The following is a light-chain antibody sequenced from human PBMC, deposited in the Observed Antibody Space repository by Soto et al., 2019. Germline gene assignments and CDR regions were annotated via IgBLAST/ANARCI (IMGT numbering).Light chain of an antibody. Sequence: EIALTQSPGTLSLSPGERAALSCRASQRVGKNYLGWYQQKPGQSPRLLIFDASIRATGVPDRFSGTVSGTDFTLTISRLEPEDFAVYYCHQYASPPLTFGGGTKVEIK. CDR2: DAS. CDR1: QRVGKNY. CDR3: HQYASPPLT. V-gene: IGKV3-20*01. J-gene: IGKJ4*01.